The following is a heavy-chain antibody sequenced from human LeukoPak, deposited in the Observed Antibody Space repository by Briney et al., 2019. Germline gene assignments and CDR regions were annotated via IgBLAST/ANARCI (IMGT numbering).Heavy chain of an antibody. D-gene: IGHD6-19*01. J-gene: IGHJ6*03. CDR3: ARRAVAYYYYYYMDV. CDR2: MNTNSGNT. V-gene: IGHV1-8*01. Sequence: GASLKVSCKASGYTFTNYESNWVRQATGQGLEWMGWMNTNSGNTGYAQKFQGRVTMTRNTSISTAYMDLSSLRSDDTAVYYCARRAVAYYYYYYMDVWGQGSLVTVSS. CDR1: GYTFTNYE.